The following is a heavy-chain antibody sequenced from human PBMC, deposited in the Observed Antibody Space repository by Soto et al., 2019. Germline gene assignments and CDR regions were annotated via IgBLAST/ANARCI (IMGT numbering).Heavy chain of an antibody. D-gene: IGHD6-13*01. CDR3: ASYRGSSRTYWFDP. CDR2: IYHSGST. Sequence: QVQLQESGPGLVKPSGTLSLTCAVSSGSISSSNWWSWVRQPPGEGLEWIGEIYHSGSTNYNPSLTSRVTVSVHKCKNQFALKLSSVTAADTAVYYCASYRGSSRTYWFDPWGQGTLVTVSS. V-gene: IGHV4-4*02. J-gene: IGHJ5*02. CDR1: SGSISSSNW.